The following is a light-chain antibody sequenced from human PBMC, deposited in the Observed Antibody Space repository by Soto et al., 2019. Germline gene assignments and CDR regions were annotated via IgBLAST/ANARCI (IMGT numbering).Light chain of an antibody. Sequence: QSVLTQPPSVSAAPGKKVTISCSESSSNIGNNYVSWYQQLPGTAPKLLIYDNNKRPSGIPDRFSGSKSGTSATLGITGLQTGDEAEYYCGTWDSSLSAGGVFGTGTQLTVL. CDR2: DNN. J-gene: IGLJ6*01. V-gene: IGLV1-51*01. CDR1: SSNIGNNY. CDR3: GTWDSSLSAGGV.